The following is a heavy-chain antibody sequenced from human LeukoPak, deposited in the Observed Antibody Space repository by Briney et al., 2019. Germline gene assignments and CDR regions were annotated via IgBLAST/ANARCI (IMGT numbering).Heavy chain of an antibody. CDR3: AILPPSAVTTRDY. V-gene: IGHV7-4-1*02. CDR2: IHTRTGNP. D-gene: IGHD4-17*01. Sequence: ASVKVSCRASGYTFTNYAMDWVRQAPGQGLEWMGWIHTRTGNPTYAQGFTGRFVFSLDTSVSTAYLQISSLKAEDTAVYYCAILPPSAVTTRDYWGQGTLVTVSS. J-gene: IGHJ4*02. CDR1: GYTFTNYA.